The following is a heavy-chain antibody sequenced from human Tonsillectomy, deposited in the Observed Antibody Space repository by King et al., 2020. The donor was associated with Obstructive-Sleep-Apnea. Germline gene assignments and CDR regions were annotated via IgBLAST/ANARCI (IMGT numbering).Heavy chain of an antibody. V-gene: IGHV3-30-3*01. D-gene: IGHD3-10*01. CDR1: GFSFSSYSSYV. J-gene: IGHJ4*02. Sequence: VQLVESGGGVVQPGRSLSLSCAASGFSFSSYSSYVMHWVRQAPGKGLEWVAVISYDGSNKYYADSVRGRFTISRDNSKNTLYLQMNSLRAEDTAVYYCARVLRTYYYGSGNPDYWGQGTLVTVSS. CDR2: ISYDGSNK. CDR3: ARVLRTYYYGSGNPDY.